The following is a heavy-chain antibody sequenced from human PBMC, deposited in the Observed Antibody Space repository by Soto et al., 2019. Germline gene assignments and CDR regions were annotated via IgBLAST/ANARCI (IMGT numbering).Heavy chain of an antibody. D-gene: IGHD2-15*01. Sequence: GGSLRLSCAASGFTFSSYSMNWVRQAPGKGLEWVSSISSSSSYIDYADSVKGRFTISRDNAKNSLYLQMNSLRAEDTAVYYCASDSPASVVVVAATTRYFDYWGPGTLLTVSS. J-gene: IGHJ4*01. CDR2: ISSSSSYI. CDR3: ASDSPASVVVVAATTRYFDY. V-gene: IGHV3-21*01. CDR1: GFTFSSYS.